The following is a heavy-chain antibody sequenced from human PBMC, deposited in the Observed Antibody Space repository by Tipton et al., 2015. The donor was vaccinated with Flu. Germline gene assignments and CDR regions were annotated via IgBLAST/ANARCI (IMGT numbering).Heavy chain of an antibody. CDR2: IYTSGIT. V-gene: IGHV4-61*02. J-gene: IGHJ4*02. CDR3: ARYRPAGYFDY. Sequence: TLSLTCTVSGGSISSGSYYWCWIRQPAGQGLEWIGRIYTSGITNYNPSLKSRVTISVETSKNQFSVKLSSVTAADTAVCYCARYRPAGYFDYWGQGTLVTVSS. D-gene: IGHD2-2*01. CDR1: GGSISSGSYY.